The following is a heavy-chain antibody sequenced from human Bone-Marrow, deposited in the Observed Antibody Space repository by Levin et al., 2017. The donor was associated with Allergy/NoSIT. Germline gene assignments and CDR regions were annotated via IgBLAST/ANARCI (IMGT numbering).Heavy chain of an antibody. Sequence: SCTVSGGSISSDRYYWAWIRQPPGKGLEWIGSIYYSGSAYYNPSLKTRLTISVDTSKNQFSLRLNSVTAADTAVYYCAGEPNSPYYYYYGLDVWGQGTTVTVSS. V-gene: IGHV4-39*07. J-gene: IGHJ6*02. CDR2: IYYSGSA. D-gene: IGHD2/OR15-2a*01. CDR1: GGSISSDRYY. CDR3: AGEPNSPYYYYYGLDV.